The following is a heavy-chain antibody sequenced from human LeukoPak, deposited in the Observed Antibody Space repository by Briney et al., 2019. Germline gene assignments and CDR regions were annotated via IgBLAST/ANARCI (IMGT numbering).Heavy chain of an antibody. CDR1: GYTFTSYG. CDR2: INLNSGGT. J-gene: IGHJ4*02. V-gene: IGHV1-2*02. D-gene: IGHD2-2*01. CDR3: ATDQYASPNYFDY. Sequence: ASVKVSCKASGYTFTSYGISWVRQAPGQGLEWMGWINLNSGGTSYAQKFQGRVTMTRDTSIITAYMELSRLRSDDTAVYYCATDQYASPNYFDYWGQGTLVTVSS.